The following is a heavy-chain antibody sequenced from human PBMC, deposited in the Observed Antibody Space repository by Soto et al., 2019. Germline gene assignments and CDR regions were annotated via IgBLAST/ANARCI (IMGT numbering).Heavy chain of an antibody. CDR3: ARDRVWGLDY. CDR1: GFTLSSYG. CDR2: IWNDGTIK. D-gene: IGHD6-13*01. V-gene: IGHV3-33*01. Sequence: QVQLVESGGGVVQPGRSLRLSCAASGFTLSSYGMHWVRQAPGKGLEWVAVIWNDGTIKSYGDSVKGRFTISRDNPKKTLFLQMNSLRVEDTAVYYCARDRVWGLDYWGQGTLVTVSS. J-gene: IGHJ4*02.